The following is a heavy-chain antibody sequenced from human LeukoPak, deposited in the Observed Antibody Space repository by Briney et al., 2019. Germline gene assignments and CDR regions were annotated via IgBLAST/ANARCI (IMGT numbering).Heavy chain of an antibody. D-gene: IGHD3-22*01. CDR3: ARVPVTMIVVVTEFDY. Sequence: GGSLRLSCAASGFTFSSYWISWVRQAPGKGLEWVANIKQDVSEKYYVDSLKGRFTISRDNAKNSLYLQMNSLRAEDTAVYYCARVPVTMIVVVTEFDYWGQGTLVTVSS. CDR2: IKQDVSEK. CDR1: GFTFSSYW. J-gene: IGHJ4*02. V-gene: IGHV3-7*01.